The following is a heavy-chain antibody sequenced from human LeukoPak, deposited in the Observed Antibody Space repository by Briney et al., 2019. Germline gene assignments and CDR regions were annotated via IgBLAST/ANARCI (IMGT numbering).Heavy chain of an antibody. CDR2: IIPIFGTA. V-gene: IGHV1-69*06. CDR1: GGTFSSYA. D-gene: IGHD3-22*01. Sequence: EASVKVSCKASGGTFSSYAISWVRQAPGQGLEWMGGIIPIFGTANYAQKFQGRVTITADKSTGTAYMELSSLRSEDTAVYYCARGPNIDSSGYHLDYWGQGTLVTVSS. CDR3: ARGPNIDSSGYHLDY. J-gene: IGHJ4*02.